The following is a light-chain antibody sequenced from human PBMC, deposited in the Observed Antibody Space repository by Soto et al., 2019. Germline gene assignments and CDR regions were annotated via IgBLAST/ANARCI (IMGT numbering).Light chain of an antibody. J-gene: IGKJ2*01. Sequence: EIVLTQSPGTLSLSPEERATLSCRATHSVSSSYLAWYQQKPGQAPRLLIYGASSRATGIPDRFSGSGSGTDFTLTISRLEPEDFAVYYCQQYGSSPYTFGQGTKLEIK. V-gene: IGKV3-20*01. CDR3: QQYGSSPYT. CDR1: HSVSSSY. CDR2: GAS.